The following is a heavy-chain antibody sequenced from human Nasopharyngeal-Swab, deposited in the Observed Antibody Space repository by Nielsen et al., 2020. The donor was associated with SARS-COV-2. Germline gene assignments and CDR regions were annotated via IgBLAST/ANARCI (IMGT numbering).Heavy chain of an antibody. CDR3: ARDVIIYDFWSGYYQDPVSYYMDV. D-gene: IGHD3-3*01. V-gene: IGHV1-46*01. Sequence: ASVKVSCKASGYTFTSYYMHWVRQAPGQGLEWMGIINPSGGSTSYPQKFQGRVTMTRDTSTSTVYMELSSLRSEDTAVYYCARDVIIYDFWSGYYQDPVSYYMDVWGKGTTVTVSS. CDR1: GYTFTSYY. J-gene: IGHJ6*03. CDR2: INPSGGST.